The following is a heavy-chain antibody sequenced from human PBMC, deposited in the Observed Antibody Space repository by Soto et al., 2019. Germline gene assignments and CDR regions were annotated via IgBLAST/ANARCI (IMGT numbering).Heavy chain of an antibody. Sequence: QVQLVESGGGVVQPGRSLRLSCAASGFTFSSYGMHWVRQAPGKGLEWVAVISYDGSNKYYADSVKGRFTISRDNSKNTLYLQMNSLRAEDTAVYYCAKDHYYGSGSYYKGALPVVDYWGQGTLVTVSS. J-gene: IGHJ4*02. CDR2: ISYDGSNK. D-gene: IGHD3-10*01. CDR1: GFTFSSYG. CDR3: AKDHYYGSGSYYKGALPVVDY. V-gene: IGHV3-30*18.